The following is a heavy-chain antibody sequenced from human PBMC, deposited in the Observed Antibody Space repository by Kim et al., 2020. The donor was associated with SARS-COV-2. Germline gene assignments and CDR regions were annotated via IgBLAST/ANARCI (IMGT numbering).Heavy chain of an antibody. V-gene: IGHV3-15*01. J-gene: IGHJ6*02. Sequence: GGSLRLSCGASGFSFTKAWMNWVRQAPGKGLEWVARIKGKADRKKVDYAAPVIGRFTIARDDSQNTVYLQMNSLKIEDSAVYYCTTDPDYGSGSYYNPLTRDYYYYGLDVWGQGTTVTVSS. CDR2: IKGKADRKKV. CDR1: GFSFTKAW. CDR3: TTDPDYGSGSYYNPLTRDYYYYGLDV. D-gene: IGHD3-10*01.